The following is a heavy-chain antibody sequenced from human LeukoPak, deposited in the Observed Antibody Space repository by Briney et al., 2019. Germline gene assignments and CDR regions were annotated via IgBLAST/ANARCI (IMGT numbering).Heavy chain of an antibody. CDR3: AKDRYILTGYYSFDY. CDR2: IRYDGSNK. Sequence: GGSLRLSCAASGFTFSSYGMHWVRQAPGKGLEWVAFIRYDGSNKYYADSVKGRFTISRDNSKNTLYLQMNSLRAEDTAVYYCAKDRYILTGYYSFDYWGQGTLVTVSS. J-gene: IGHJ4*02. D-gene: IGHD3-9*01. V-gene: IGHV3-30*02. CDR1: GFTFSSYG.